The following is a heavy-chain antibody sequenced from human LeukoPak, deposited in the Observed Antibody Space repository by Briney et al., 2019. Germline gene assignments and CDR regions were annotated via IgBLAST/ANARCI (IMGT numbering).Heavy chain of an antibody. CDR3: ARDSSCWYKHEYYFDY. CDR1: GFTFSSYW. J-gene: IGHJ4*02. Sequence: PGGSLRLSCAASGFTFSSYWMSWVRQAPGKGLEWVANIKQDGSEKYYVDSVKGRFTISRDNAKNSLYLQMNSLRAEDTAVYYCARDSSCWYKHEYYFDYWGQGTLVTVSS. D-gene: IGHD6-13*01. CDR2: IKQDGSEK. V-gene: IGHV3-7*01.